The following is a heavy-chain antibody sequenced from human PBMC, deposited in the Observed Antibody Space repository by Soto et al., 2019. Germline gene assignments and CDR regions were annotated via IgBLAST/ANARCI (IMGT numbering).Heavy chain of an antibody. CDR2: INAYNGNT. CDR3: ARERALNYYYGMDV. J-gene: IGHJ6*02. CDR1: GYTFTSYA. Sequence: GASVKVSCKASGYTFTSYAMHWVRQAPGQRLEWMGWINAYNGNTKYAQKFQGRVTMTTDTSTSTAYMELRSLRSDDTAVFYCARERALNYYYGMDVWGQGTTVTVSS. V-gene: IGHV1-3*01.